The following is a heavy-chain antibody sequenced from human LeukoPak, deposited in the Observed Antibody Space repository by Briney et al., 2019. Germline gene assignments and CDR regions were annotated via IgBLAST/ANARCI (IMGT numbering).Heavy chain of an antibody. J-gene: IGHJ4*02. D-gene: IGHD4-23*01. CDR3: ARHGYGGDRHLD. CDR1: GGSISSYY. Sequence: SETLSLTCTVSGGSISSYYWSWIRQPPGKGLEWIGYISYSGSTSYNPSLKSRVTISGDTSKNQFSLKLSSVTAADTAVYYCARHGYGGDRHLDCGQGTLVTVSS. CDR2: ISYSGST. V-gene: IGHV4-59*08.